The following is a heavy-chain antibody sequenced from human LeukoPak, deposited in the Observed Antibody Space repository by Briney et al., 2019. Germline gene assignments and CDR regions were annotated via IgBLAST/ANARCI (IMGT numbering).Heavy chain of an antibody. Sequence: GGSLRLSCAASGFTFSTYAMHWVRQAPGKGLQYVSAISSDGGSTYYADSVKGRFTISRDNSKNTLYLQMGSLRVEDMAVYYCARRYCSSTSCSPFDYWGQGTLVTVSS. CDR2: ISSDGGST. D-gene: IGHD2-2*01. CDR1: GFTFSTYA. CDR3: ARRYCSSTSCSPFDY. J-gene: IGHJ4*02. V-gene: IGHV3-64*02.